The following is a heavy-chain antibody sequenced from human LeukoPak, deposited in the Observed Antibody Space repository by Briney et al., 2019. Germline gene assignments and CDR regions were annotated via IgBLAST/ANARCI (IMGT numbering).Heavy chain of an antibody. V-gene: IGHV3-7*01. J-gene: IGHJ4*02. D-gene: IGHD6-6*01. Sequence: GGSLRLSCAASGFTFSSYWMTWVRQAPGKGLEWVANINKDGSVKYYVYSVKGRFTISRDNAKNSLYLQMNSLRAEDTAVYYCARIGYASSSLDYWGQGTLVTVSS. CDR2: INKDGSVK. CDR3: ARIGYASSSLDY. CDR1: GFTFSSYW.